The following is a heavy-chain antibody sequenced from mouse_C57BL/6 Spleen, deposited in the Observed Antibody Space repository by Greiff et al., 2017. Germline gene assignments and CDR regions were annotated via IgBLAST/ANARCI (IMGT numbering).Heavy chain of an antibody. J-gene: IGHJ4*01. D-gene: IGHD1-1*01. CDR3: TRFYYGSSYYAMDY. CDR2: IYPGSGNT. V-gene: IGHV1-84*01. CDR1: GYTFTDYY. Sequence: VQLQQSGPELVKPGASVKISCKASGYTFTDYYINWVKQRPGQGLEWIGWIYPGSGNTKYNDKFKGKAILTADKSSSTAYMELRSLTSEDSAVYYCTRFYYGSSYYAMDYWGQGTSVTVSS.